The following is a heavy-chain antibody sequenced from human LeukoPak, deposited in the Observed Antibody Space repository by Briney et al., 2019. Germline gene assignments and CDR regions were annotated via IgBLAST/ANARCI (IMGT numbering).Heavy chain of an antibody. D-gene: IGHD3-10*01. V-gene: IGHV1-69*13. Sequence: ASVKVSCKASGGTFSSYAISWVRQAPGQGLEWMGGIIPIFGTANYAQKFQGRVTITADESTSTAYMELSSLRSEDTPVYYCARDREYGSGSYYNGYFDYWGQGTLVTVSS. CDR1: GGTFSSYA. CDR2: IIPIFGTA. CDR3: ARDREYGSGSYYNGYFDY. J-gene: IGHJ4*02.